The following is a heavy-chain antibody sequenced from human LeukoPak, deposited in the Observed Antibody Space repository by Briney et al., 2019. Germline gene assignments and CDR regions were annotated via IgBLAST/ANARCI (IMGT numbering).Heavy chain of an antibody. D-gene: IGHD3-9*01. V-gene: IGHV1-18*01. CDR3: ARGPTVVLRYFDWSRYFDY. CDR1: GYTFTSYG. J-gene: IGHJ4*02. CDR2: ISAYNGNT. Sequence: ASVKVSCKASGYTFTSYGISWVRQAPGQGLEWMGWISAYNGNTNYAQKLQGRVTMTTDTSTSTAYMELRSLRSDDTAVYYCARGPTVVLRYFDWSRYFDYWGQGTLVTVSS.